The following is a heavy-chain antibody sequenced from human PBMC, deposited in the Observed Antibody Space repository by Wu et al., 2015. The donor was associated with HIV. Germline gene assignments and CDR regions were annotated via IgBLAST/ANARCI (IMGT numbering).Heavy chain of an antibody. CDR2: ISAYDGDR. CDR3: AREVTGDRNAFDI. V-gene: IGHV1-18*01. CDR1: GYTFLSYD. J-gene: IGHJ3*02. D-gene: IGHD7-27*01. Sequence: QVEMVQSGAEVKKPGASVRVSCKTSGYTFLSYDINWVRQAPGQGLEWMGWISAYDGDRNLAQKYEGRVTMTTETSTRTAYMELRSLRYDDTAVYYCAREVTGDRNAFDIVGQGTMVTVSS.